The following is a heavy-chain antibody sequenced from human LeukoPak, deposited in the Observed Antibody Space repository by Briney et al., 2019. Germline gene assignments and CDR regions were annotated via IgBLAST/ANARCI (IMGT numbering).Heavy chain of an antibody. Sequence: AGSLRLSCAASGFTFSTYNMNWVRQGPGQGLEWVSYISSSSTTIYYADSVKGRFTISRDNAKNSMYLQMNSLRADDTAVYYCAKLGKYCSSTSCYDAFDIWGQGKMVTASS. D-gene: IGHD2-2*01. J-gene: IGHJ3*02. CDR3: AKLGKYCSSTSCYDAFDI. CDR2: ISSSSTTI. V-gene: IGHV3-48*04. CDR1: GFTFSTYN.